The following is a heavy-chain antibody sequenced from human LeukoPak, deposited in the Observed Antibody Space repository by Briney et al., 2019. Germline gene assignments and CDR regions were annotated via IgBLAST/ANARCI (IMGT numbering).Heavy chain of an antibody. D-gene: IGHD1-26*01. CDR3: AKDRVGWELLQPVDY. V-gene: IGHV3-30*18. J-gene: IGHJ4*02. Sequence: GGSLRLSCAASGFTFSSYGMHWVRQAPGKGLEWVAVISYDGSNKYYADSVKGRFTISRDNSMNTLYLQMNSLRAEDTAVYYCAKDRVGWELLQPVDYWGQGTLVTVSS. CDR1: GFTFSSYG. CDR2: ISYDGSNK.